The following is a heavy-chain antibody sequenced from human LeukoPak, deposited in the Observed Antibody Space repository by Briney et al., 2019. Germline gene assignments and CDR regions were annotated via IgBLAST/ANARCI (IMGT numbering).Heavy chain of an antibody. J-gene: IGHJ3*02. CDR3: ARLDTRMATIWSTKPHDAFDI. CDR2: INHSGST. D-gene: IGHD5-24*01. V-gene: IGHV4-34*01. CDR1: GGSFSGYY. Sequence: HPSETLSLTCAVYGGSFSGYYWSWIRQPPGKGLEWIGEINHSGSTNYNPSLKSRVTISVDTSKNQFSLKLSSVTAADTAVYYCARLDTRMATIWSTKPHDAFDIWGQGTMVTVSS.